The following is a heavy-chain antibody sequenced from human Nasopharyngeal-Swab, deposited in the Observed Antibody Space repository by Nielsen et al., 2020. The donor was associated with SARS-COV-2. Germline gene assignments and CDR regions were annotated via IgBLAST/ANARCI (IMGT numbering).Heavy chain of an antibody. J-gene: IGHJ4*02. CDR3: ARRDDSYYFDY. D-gene: IGHD3-3*01. Sequence: VRQMPGKGLEWMGIIYPGDSDTRYSPSFQGQVTISADKSISTAYLQWSSLKASDTAMYYRARRDDSYYFDYWGQGTLVTVSS. V-gene: IGHV5-51*01. CDR2: IYPGDSDT.